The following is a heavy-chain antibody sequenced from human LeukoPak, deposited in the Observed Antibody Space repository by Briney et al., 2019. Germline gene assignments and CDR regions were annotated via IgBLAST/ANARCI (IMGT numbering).Heavy chain of an antibody. J-gene: IGHJ4*02. D-gene: IGHD3-22*01. V-gene: IGHV3-23*01. CDR1: GFTFSSYA. CDR2: ISGIGDTT. Sequence: GGSLRLFCAASGFTFSSYAMSWVRQAPGKGLESVSTISGIGDTTYYADSVKGRLTISRDNSKNTLYLQIETLRADDTAVYFCAKRPGGSGYNPFDYWGQGTLVTVSS. CDR3: AKRPGGSGYNPFDY.